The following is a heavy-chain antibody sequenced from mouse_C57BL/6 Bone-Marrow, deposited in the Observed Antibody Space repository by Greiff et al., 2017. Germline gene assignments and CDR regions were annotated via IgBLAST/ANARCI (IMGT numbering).Heavy chain of an antibody. D-gene: IGHD1-1*01. CDR2: ISSGGSYT. CDR3: SRHSLMTTVVWNWYFDV. V-gene: IGHV5-6*01. Sequence: EVQGVESGGDLVKPGGSLKLSCAASGFTFSSYGMSWVRQTPDKRLEWVATISSGGSYTYYPDSVKGRFTISRDNAKNTLYLQMSSLKSEDTAMYYCSRHSLMTTVVWNWYFDVWGTGTTVTVSS. CDR1: GFTFSSYG. J-gene: IGHJ1*03.